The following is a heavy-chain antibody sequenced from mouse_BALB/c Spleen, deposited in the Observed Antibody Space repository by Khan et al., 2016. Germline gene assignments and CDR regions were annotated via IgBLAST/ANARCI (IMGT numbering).Heavy chain of an antibody. D-gene: IGHD2-1*01. Sequence: EVQLQESGPGLVKPSQSLSLTCTVTGYSITSDYAWNWIRQFPGNKLEWMGYISYSGSTSYNPSLKSRISITRDTSKNQFFLQLNSGTTEDTATYYGASYGNYRYIDVWGAGTTVTVSS. CDR3: ASYGNYRYIDV. CDR1: GYSITSDYA. V-gene: IGHV3-2*02. CDR2: ISYSGST. J-gene: IGHJ1*01.